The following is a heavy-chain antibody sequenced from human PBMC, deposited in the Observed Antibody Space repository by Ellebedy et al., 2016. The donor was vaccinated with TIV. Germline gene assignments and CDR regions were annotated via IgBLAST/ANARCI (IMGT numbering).Heavy chain of an antibody. D-gene: IGHD3-3*01. V-gene: IGHV1-2*04. Sequence: ASVKVSCKASGYTFTGYYMHWVRQAPGQGLEWMGWINPNSGGTNYAQKFQGWVTMTRDTSISTAYMELSRLRSDDTAVYYCAAVANYDFLSGFPYWGQGTLVTVSS. CDR1: GYTFTGYY. CDR3: AAVANYDFLSGFPY. J-gene: IGHJ4*02. CDR2: INPNSGGT.